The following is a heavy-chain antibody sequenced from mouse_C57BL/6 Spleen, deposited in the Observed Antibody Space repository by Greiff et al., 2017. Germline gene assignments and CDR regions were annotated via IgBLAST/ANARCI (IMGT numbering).Heavy chain of an antibody. D-gene: IGHD2-13*01. V-gene: IGHV1-42*01. CDR2: INPSTGGT. J-gene: IGHJ4*01. CDR1: GYSFTGYY. Sequence: EVKLQESGPELVKPGASVKISCKASGYSFTGYYMNWVKQSPEQSLEWIGEINPSTGGTTYNQKFKATATLTVDKTSSTAYMQLKSRTSEDSAVYYCARGLDAMDYWGQGTSVTVSS. CDR3: ARGLDAMDY.